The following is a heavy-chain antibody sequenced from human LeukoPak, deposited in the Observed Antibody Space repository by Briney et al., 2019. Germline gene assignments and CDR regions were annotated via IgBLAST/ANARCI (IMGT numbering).Heavy chain of an antibody. CDR1: GFTVSSNE. J-gene: IGHJ4*02. Sequence: AGGSLRLSCAASGFTVSSNEMSWVRQAPGKGLEWVSSISGGSTYYADSLKGRFTVSRDNAKNSLYLQMNSLRDEDTAVYYCARSWASNYGDYWGQGTLVTVSS. D-gene: IGHD4-11*01. V-gene: IGHV3-38-3*01. CDR2: ISGGST. CDR3: ARSWASNYGDY.